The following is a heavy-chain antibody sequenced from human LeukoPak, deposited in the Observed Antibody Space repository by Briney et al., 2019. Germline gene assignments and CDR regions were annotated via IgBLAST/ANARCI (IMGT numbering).Heavy chain of an antibody. V-gene: IGHV4-39*07. CDR2: IYHSGTS. CDR3: ARALQENYVRRSFRPLRRYFDR. J-gene: IGHJ2*01. Sequence: SETLSLTCTVSGGSISSSFYYWGWIRQPPGKGLEWIGSIYHSGTSNSNPSLKTRATISVDTSKNQFSLKLRSVTAADTAVYYCARALQENYVRRSFRPLRRYFDRWGRGTLVAVSS. CDR1: GGSISSSFYY. D-gene: IGHD3-16*02.